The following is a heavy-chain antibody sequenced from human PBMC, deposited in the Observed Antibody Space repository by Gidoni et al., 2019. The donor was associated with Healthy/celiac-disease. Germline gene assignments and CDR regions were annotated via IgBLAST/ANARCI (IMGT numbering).Heavy chain of an antibody. CDR1: GDSVSSNRAS. Sequence: QAQLQQSGPGLVKPSPTLSLTCAISGDSVSSNRASWDWIRQSPSRSLEWLGRTFYRVKGDNDYAVSVKNRITFNPDTSKKQFSLHLNSGTPEDTAVYYCAKRTTGRNGIDALDVWGQGTMVTVSS. D-gene: IGHD1-26*01. CDR3: AKRTTGRNGIDALDV. CDR2: TFYRVKGDN. V-gene: IGHV6-1*01. J-gene: IGHJ3*01.